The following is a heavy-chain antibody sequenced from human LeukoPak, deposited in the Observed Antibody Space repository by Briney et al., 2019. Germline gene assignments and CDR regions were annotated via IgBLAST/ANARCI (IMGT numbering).Heavy chain of an antibody. J-gene: IGHJ6*03. Sequence: SETLSLTCTVSGGSINTPNYYWGWIRQTPGKGLEWIGYIYYSGSTNYNPSLKSRVTISVDTSKNQFSLKPSSVTAADTAVYYCARDNLYYMDVWGKGTTVTVSS. CDR1: GGSINTPNYY. CDR3: ARDNLYYMDV. V-gene: IGHV4-61*01. CDR2: IYYSGST.